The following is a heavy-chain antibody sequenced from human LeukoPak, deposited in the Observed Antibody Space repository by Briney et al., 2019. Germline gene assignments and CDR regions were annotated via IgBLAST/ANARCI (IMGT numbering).Heavy chain of an antibody. CDR3: ARGGWYYDYVWGSYRYTGSPFDY. D-gene: IGHD3-16*02. CDR1: GGSFSGYY. V-gene: IGHV4-34*01. J-gene: IGHJ4*02. Sequence: SETLSLTCAVYGGSFSGYYWSWIRQPPGKGLEWIGEINHSGSTNYNPSLKSRVTISVDTSKNQFSLKLSSVTAADTAVYYCARGGWYYDYVWGSYRYTGSPFDYWGQGTLVTVSS. CDR2: INHSGST.